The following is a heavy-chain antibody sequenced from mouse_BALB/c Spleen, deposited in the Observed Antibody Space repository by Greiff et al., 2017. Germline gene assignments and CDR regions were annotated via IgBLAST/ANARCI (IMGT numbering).Heavy chain of an antibody. Sequence: QVQLKESGPGLVAPSQSLSITCTVSGFSLTSYGVHWVRQPPGKGLEWLGVIWAGGSQNYNSALMSRLSITKDNSKSQVFLKMNSLQTDDTAMYYCARDPGRGGLGAMDYWGQGTSVTVSS. CDR1: GFSLTSYG. V-gene: IGHV2-9*02. CDR2: IWAGGSQ. D-gene: IGHD3-3*01. J-gene: IGHJ4*01. CDR3: ARDPGRGGLGAMDY.